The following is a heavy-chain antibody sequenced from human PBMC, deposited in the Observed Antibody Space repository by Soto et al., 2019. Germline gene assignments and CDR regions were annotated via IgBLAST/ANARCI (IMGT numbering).Heavy chain of an antibody. D-gene: IGHD2-2*01. CDR3: ASSRGGSSTKGYFDL. J-gene: IGHJ2*01. CDR2: INAGNGNT. V-gene: IGHV1-3*01. CDR1: GYTFTSYA. Sequence: GASLKVSCKASGYTFTSYAMHWVREAAGQRLEWMGWINAGNGNTKYSQTFQSRVTITRDTSASTAYMELSSLRSEDTAVYYCASSRGGSSTKGYFDLWGRGTMVTVSS.